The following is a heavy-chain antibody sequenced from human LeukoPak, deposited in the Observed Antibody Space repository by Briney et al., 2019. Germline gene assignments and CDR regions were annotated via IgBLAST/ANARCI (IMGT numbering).Heavy chain of an antibody. CDR2: IIPIFGTA. CDR3: ARDMVRGYRHYYYMDV. J-gene: IGHJ6*03. V-gene: IGHV1-69*05. Sequence: ASVKVSCKASGGTFSSYAISWVRQAPGQGLEWMGGIIPIFGTANYAQKFQGRVTITTDESTSTAYMELSSLRSKDTAVYYCARDMVRGYRHYYYMDVWGKGTTVTVSS. CDR1: GGTFSSYA. D-gene: IGHD3-10*01.